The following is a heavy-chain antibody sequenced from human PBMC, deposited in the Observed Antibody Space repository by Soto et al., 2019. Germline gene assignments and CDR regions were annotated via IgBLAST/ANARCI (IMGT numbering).Heavy chain of an antibody. CDR2: IDIGGNT. J-gene: IGHJ4*02. D-gene: IGHD2-2*01. CDR1: GFSVTNNY. CDR3: ARGRGSTGYLGREHYFDY. V-gene: IGHV3-66*01. Sequence: EVQVVESGGGLVQPGGSLRLSCAASGFSVTNNYMNWVRQAPGKGLEWVSIIDIGGNTYYADSVKDRFTISRDNSRNTMYLDVDSLRAEDTAVYYCARGRGSTGYLGREHYFDYWGQGTLVTVSP.